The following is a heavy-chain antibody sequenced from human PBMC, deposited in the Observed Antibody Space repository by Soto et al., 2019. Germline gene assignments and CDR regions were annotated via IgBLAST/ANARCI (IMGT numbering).Heavy chain of an antibody. Sequence: KTSETLSLTCAVSGGSISSYYWSWIRQPAGKGLEWIGRIYTSGSTNYNPSLKSRVTMSVDTSKNQFSLKLSSVTAADTAVYYCARDSRDYYGSGPFDYWGQGTLVTVSS. CDR1: GGSISSYY. CDR2: IYTSGST. J-gene: IGHJ4*02. D-gene: IGHD3-10*01. CDR3: ARDSRDYYGSGPFDY. V-gene: IGHV4-4*07.